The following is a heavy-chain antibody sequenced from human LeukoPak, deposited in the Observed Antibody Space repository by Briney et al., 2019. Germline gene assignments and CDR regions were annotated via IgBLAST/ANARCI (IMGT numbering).Heavy chain of an antibody. Sequence: PGGSLRLSCVASGFTFSNFGVHWVRQAPGKGLEWVAVVSYERITKYYADSVKGRFSISRDNSKNTLSLEMNSLRPEDTAVYYCAREGLDSGSHFSAWFDPWGQGTLVTVSS. CDR1: GFTFSNFG. V-gene: IGHV3-30*03. J-gene: IGHJ5*02. CDR3: AREGLDSGSHFSAWFDP. D-gene: IGHD3-10*01. CDR2: VSYERITK.